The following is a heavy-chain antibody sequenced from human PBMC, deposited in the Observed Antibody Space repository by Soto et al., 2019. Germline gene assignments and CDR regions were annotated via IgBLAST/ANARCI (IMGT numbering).Heavy chain of an antibody. V-gene: IGHV3-30*03. CDR2: ISYNGNKK. Sequence: QVQLVESGGGVVQPGGSLRLSCAASGFAFSTSVIHWVRQAPGKGLEWMAHISYNGNKKHYADSVKGRFTVSRDISESTLYLQTNSLRAEDTAVYYCAREQFEDGRGHYDHWGQGTLVSVSS. J-gene: IGHJ4*02. CDR1: GFAFSTSV. D-gene: IGHD3-22*01. CDR3: AREQFEDGRGHYDH.